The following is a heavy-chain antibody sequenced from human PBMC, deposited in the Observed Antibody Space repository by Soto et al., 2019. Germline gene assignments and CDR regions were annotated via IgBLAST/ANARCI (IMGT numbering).Heavy chain of an antibody. CDR1: VDIVSSNSAA. J-gene: IGHJ6*02. Sequence: SQTLSLTCAISVDIVSSNSAAWNWIRQSPSRGLEWLGRTYYRSKWYNDYAVSVKSRITINPDTSKNQFSLQLNSVTPEDTAVYYCARDLGIAAADPYYYYYGMDVWGQGTTVTVSS. CDR2: TYYRSKWYN. V-gene: IGHV6-1*01. D-gene: IGHD6-13*01. CDR3: ARDLGIAAADPYYYYYGMDV.